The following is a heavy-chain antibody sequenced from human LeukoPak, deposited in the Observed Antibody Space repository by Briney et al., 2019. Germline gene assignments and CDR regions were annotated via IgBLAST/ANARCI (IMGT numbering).Heavy chain of an antibody. V-gene: IGHV4-34*01. CDR2: INHSGST. CDR3: ARGVQIKTSITMIVVVEFDY. Sequence: PSETLSLTCAVYGGSFSGYYWSWIRQPPGKGLEWIGEINHSGSTNYNPSLKSRVTISVDTSKNQFSLKLCSVTAADTAVYYCARGVQIKTSITMIVVVEFDYWGQGTLVTVSS. J-gene: IGHJ4*02. CDR1: GGSFSGYY. D-gene: IGHD3-22*01.